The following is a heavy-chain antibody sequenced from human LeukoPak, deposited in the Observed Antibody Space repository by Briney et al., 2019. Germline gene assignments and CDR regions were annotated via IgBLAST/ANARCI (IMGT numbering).Heavy chain of an antibody. CDR1: GFTFSNAW. D-gene: IGHD3-10*01. CDR3: TTDRDLMVRGVLPFDY. J-gene: IGHJ4*02. CDR2: IKSKTDGGTA. Sequence: PGGSLRLSCAASGFTFSNAWMSWVRQAPGKGLEWVGRIKSKTDGGTADYAAPVKGRFTISRDDSKNTLYLQMNSLKTEDTAVYYCTTDRDLMVRGVLPFDYWGQGTLVTVSS. V-gene: IGHV3-15*01.